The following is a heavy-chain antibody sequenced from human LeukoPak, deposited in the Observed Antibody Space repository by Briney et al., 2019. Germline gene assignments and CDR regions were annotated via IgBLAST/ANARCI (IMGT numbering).Heavy chain of an antibody. CDR1: GFTFSSYG. V-gene: IGHV3-30*02. CDR2: IRYDGSNK. Sequence: PGGSLRLSCAAPGFTFSSYGMHWVRQAPGKGLEWVAFIRYDGSNKYYADSVKGRFTISRDNSKNTLYLQMNSLRAEDTAVYYCAKDRWLYGSGSGSDYWGQGTLVTVSS. J-gene: IGHJ4*02. CDR3: AKDRWLYGSGSGSDY. D-gene: IGHD3-10*01.